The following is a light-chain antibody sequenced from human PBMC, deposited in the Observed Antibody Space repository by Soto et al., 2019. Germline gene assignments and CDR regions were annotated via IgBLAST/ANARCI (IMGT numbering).Light chain of an antibody. V-gene: IGLV2-23*01. J-gene: IGLJ2*01. Sequence: QPVLTQPASVSGSPGQSITISCTGTSSDIGSYDLVSWYQQHPGKAPKLLISEASKRPSGVSHRFSGSKSGNTASLTISGLQAEDEADYYCCSFAGPTSVVFGGGTKVTVL. CDR2: EAS. CDR1: SSDIGSYDL. CDR3: CSFAGPTSVV.